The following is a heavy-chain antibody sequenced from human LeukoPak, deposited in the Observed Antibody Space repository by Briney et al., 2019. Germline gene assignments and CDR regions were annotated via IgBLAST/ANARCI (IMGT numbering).Heavy chain of an antibody. D-gene: IGHD2-2*01. CDR3: ARVGPRYCSSTSCYDY. V-gene: IGHV1-18*01. J-gene: IGHJ4*02. Sequence: ASVKVSCKASGYTFTSYGINWVRQAPGQGLEWMGWISAYNGNTNYAQKLQGRVTMTTDTSTSTAYMELRSLRSDDTAVYYCARVGPRYCSSTSCYDYWGQGTLVTVSS. CDR2: ISAYNGNT. CDR1: GYTFTSYG.